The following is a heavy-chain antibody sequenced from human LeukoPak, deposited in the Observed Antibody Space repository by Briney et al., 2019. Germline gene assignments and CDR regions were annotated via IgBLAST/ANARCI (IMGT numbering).Heavy chain of an antibody. D-gene: IGHD5-18*01. CDR2: IIPILGIA. Sequence: SVKVSCKASGGTFSSYAISWVRQAPGQGLEWMGRIIPILGIANYAQKFQGRVTITADKSTSTAYMELSSLRSEDTAVYYCARDGAGYGYGTRWGQGTLVTVSS. V-gene: IGHV1-69*04. CDR3: ARDGAGYGYGTR. CDR1: GGTFSSYA. J-gene: IGHJ4*02.